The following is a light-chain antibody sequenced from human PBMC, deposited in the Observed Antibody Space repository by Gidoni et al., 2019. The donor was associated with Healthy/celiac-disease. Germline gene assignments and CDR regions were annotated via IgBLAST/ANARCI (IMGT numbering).Light chain of an antibody. V-gene: IGKV1-33*01. CDR1: QDISNY. CDR3: QQYDNPYT. CDR2: DAS. Sequence: DIQMTQSPSSLSASVGDRVTITCQASQDISNYLNWYQQKPGKAPKLLIYDASNLETRVPSKFSGSGSGTDFTFTISSLQPEDIATYYCQQYDNPYTFGQGTKLEIK. J-gene: IGKJ2*01.